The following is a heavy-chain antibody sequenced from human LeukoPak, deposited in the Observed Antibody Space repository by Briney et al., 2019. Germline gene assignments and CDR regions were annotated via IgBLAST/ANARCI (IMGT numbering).Heavy chain of an antibody. CDR1: GFTFSSYW. CDR2: IDGDGSGT. Sequence: GGSLRLSCAASGFTFSSYWMHWVRQAPGKGLVWVSRIDGDGSGTSYADSVKGRFTISRDNAKSTLYLQMNSLRVEDTGVYYCARVVGTVPYSDSWGQGTLVTVSS. J-gene: IGHJ4*02. V-gene: IGHV3-74*01. CDR3: ARVVGTVPYSDS. D-gene: IGHD4-17*01.